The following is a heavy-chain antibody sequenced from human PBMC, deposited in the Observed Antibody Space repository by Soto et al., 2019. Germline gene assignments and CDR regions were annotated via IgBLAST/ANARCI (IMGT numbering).Heavy chain of an antibody. V-gene: IGHV5-51*01. Sequence: PGESLKISFKGSGYSFTSYWIGWVRQMPGKGLEWMGIIYPGDSDTRYSPSFQGQVTISADKSISTAYLQWSSLKASDTAMYYCARHSRYQLPPNYYYYYGMDVWGQGTTVTVSS. D-gene: IGHD2-2*01. J-gene: IGHJ6*02. CDR1: GYSFTSYW. CDR3: ARHSRYQLPPNYYYYYGMDV. CDR2: IYPGDSDT.